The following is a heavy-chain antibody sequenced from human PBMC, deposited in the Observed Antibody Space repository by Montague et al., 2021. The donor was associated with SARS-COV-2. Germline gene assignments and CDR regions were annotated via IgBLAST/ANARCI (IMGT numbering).Heavy chain of an antibody. D-gene: IGHD3-22*01. CDR1: GTSFSGYY. J-gene: IGHJ6*03. CDR2: INHGGST. CDR3: ARGQEGVNMVLVVLGFYYYMDV. Sequence: SETLSLTCAVHGTSFSGYYWNWIRQPPGKGLEWIGEINHGGSTKYSPSLKSRLTISADTSKNQFSLKLTPVTAADTAVYYCARGQEGVNMVLVVLGFYYYMDVWGKGTTVTVSS. V-gene: IGHV4-34*01.